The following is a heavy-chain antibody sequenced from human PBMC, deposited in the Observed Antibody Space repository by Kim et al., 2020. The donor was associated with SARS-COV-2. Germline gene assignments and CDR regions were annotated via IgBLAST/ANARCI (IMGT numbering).Heavy chain of an antibody. J-gene: IGHJ3*02. V-gene: IGHV3-33*01. CDR3: ARPESGEAFDI. D-gene: IGHD7-27*01. Sequence: GWSLRLSCAASGFTFSSYGMHWVRQAPGKGLEWVEVLWYDGSNKYYADSVKGRFTISRDNSKNTLYLQMNSLRAADTAVHYCARPESGEAFDIWGQGTMV. CDR2: LWYDGSNK. CDR1: GFTFSSYG.